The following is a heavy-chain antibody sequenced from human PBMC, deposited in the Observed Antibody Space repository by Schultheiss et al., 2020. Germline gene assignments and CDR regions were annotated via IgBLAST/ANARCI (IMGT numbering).Heavy chain of an antibody. V-gene: IGHV4-61*02. D-gene: IGHD6-13*01. J-gene: IGHJ6*04. CDR1: GGSISSGGYY. CDR2: IYTSGST. CDR3: ARDRYSSSWYEAYYYYYGMDV. Sequence: SQTLSLTCTVSGGSISSGGYYWSWIRQPAGKGLEWIGRIYTSGSTNYNPSLKSRVTMSVDTSKNQFSLKLSSVTAADTAVYYCARDRYSSSWYEAYYYYYGMDVWGKGTTVTVSS.